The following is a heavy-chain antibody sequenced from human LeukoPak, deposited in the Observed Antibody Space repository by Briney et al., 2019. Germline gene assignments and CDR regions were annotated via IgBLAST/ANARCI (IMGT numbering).Heavy chain of an antibody. J-gene: IGHJ4*02. V-gene: IGHV3-9*03. CDR1: GFTFDDYA. CDR3: AKGITKTTGTPADY. Sequence: PGRSLRLSCAASGFTFDDYAMHWVRQAPGKGLEWVSGISWNSGSIGYADSVKGRFTISRDNAKNSLYLQMNSLRAEDMALYYCAKGITKTTGTPADYWGQGTLVTVSS. CDR2: ISWNSGSI. D-gene: IGHD1-1*01.